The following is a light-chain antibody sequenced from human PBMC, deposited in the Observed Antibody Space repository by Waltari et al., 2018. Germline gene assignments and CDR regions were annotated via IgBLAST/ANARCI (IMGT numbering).Light chain of an antibody. CDR3: SSYTSSSTLV. CDR1: SSAVGGYNY. J-gene: IGLJ2*01. V-gene: IGLV2-14*01. CDR2: EVS. Sequence: QSALTQPASVSGSPGQSITIPCTGTSSAVGGYNYVSWYQQHPAKAPKLMIYEVSNRPSGVSNRFSGSKSGNTASLTISGLQAEDEADYYCSSYTSSSTLVFGGGTKLTVL.